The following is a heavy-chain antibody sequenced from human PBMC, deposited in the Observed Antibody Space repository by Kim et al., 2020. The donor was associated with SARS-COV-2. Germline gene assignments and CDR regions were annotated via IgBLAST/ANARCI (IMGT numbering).Heavy chain of an antibody. CDR1: GYTLTELS. D-gene: IGHD3-22*01. CDR3: ATVVGYYDSSGYSYYYYGMDV. CDR2: FDPEDGET. Sequence: ASVKVSCKVSGYTLTELSMHWVRQAPGKGLEWMGGFDPEDGETIYAQKFQGRVTMTEDTSTDTAYMELSSLRSEDTAVYYCATVVGYYDSSGYSYYYYGMDVRGQGTTVTVSS. V-gene: IGHV1-24*01. J-gene: IGHJ6*02.